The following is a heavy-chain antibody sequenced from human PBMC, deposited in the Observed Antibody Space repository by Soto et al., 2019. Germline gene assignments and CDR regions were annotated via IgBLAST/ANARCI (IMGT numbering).Heavy chain of an antibody. CDR1: GFTFRTYT. V-gene: IGHV3-21*01. J-gene: IGHJ6*02. D-gene: IGHD3-10*01. CDR2: IRGFSPYT. Sequence: PGGSLSLSCISSGFTFRTYTMNWVRQAPGKGLEWVSGIRGFSPYTFYAESVKGRFTISRDNAKNSLYLQMNSLRDEDTAVYYCARDRGYDAHDYYYNAMDVWGQGTTVTVSS. CDR3: ARDRGYDAHDYYYNAMDV.